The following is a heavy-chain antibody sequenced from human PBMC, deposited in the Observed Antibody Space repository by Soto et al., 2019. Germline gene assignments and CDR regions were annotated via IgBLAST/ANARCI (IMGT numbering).Heavy chain of an antibody. J-gene: IGHJ4*02. V-gene: IGHV1-18*04. Sequence: QVQLVQSGTEVKKPGASVNVSCKAFGYTFTSYGFSWVRQVPGQGLEWLGWISAFNGDTQYAQTMKGVLTVTTDTSTTTVHMELRSLTPADTAVYYCAREAGWQRMVPYDWGQGTLVTVS. D-gene: IGHD6-25*01. CDR2: ISAFNGDT. CDR3: AREAGWQRMVPYD. CDR1: GYTFTSYG.